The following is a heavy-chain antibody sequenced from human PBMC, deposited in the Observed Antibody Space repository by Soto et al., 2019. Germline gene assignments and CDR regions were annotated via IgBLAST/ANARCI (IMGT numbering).Heavy chain of an antibody. D-gene: IGHD2-21*02. V-gene: IGHV1-3*01. Sequence: SVKVSCKASGYTFTSYAMHWVRQAPGQRLEWMGWINAGNGNTKYSQKFQGRVTITRDTSASTTYMELSSLRSEDTAVYYCARTYCGGDCFSLFRFDPWGQGTLVTVSS. J-gene: IGHJ5*02. CDR3: ARTYCGGDCFSLFRFDP. CDR1: GYTFTSYA. CDR2: INAGNGNT.